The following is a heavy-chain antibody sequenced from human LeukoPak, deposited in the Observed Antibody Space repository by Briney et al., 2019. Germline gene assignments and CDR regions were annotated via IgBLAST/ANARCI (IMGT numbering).Heavy chain of an antibody. V-gene: IGHV3-21*01. CDR1: GFTFGTYA. CDR3: ARDYSGHDRHAFDI. D-gene: IGHD5-12*01. J-gene: IGHJ3*02. Sequence: GGSLRLSCAASGFTFGTYAMSWVRQAPGKGLEWVSSISSSSSYIYYADSVKGRFTISRDNAKNSLYLQMNSLRAEDTAVYYCARDYSGHDRHAFDIWGQGTMVTVSS. CDR2: ISSSSSYI.